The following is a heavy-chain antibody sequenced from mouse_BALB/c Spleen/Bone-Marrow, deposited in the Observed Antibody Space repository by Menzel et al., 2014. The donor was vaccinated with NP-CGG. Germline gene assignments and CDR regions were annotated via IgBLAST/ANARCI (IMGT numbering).Heavy chain of an antibody. CDR3: TRGDDYDEEFAY. J-gene: IGHJ3*01. D-gene: IGHD2-4*01. CDR2: INPSNGGT. CDR1: GYTFTSYY. Sequence: QAQLQQPGAELVKPGASVKLSCKASGYTFTSYYMYWVKQRPGQGLEWIGGINPSNGGTNFNEKFKSKATLTVDKSSSTAYMQLSSLTSEDSAVYYCTRGDDYDEEFAYWGQGTLVTVSA. V-gene: IGHV1S81*02.